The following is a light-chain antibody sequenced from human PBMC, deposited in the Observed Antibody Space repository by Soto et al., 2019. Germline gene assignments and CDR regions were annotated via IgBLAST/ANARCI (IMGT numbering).Light chain of an antibody. CDR2: DAS. CDR1: QSISSW. Sequence: IHMTLSASSVSASVGYRVTLTCRASQSISSWLAWYQQRKEKAPKLVIYDASSLQSGVPSRFSGSLYGTDFNLTISSLQTEDFATYYCQQYYSYLRTFGQGTKVDIK. J-gene: IGKJ1*01. CDR3: QQYYSYLRT. V-gene: IGKV1-12*01.